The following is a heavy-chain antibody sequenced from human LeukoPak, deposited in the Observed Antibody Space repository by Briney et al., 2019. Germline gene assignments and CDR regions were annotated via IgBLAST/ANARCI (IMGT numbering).Heavy chain of an antibody. CDR3: AAGGYSYGDSFDY. Sequence: PSETLSLTCTVSGYSISSGYYWGWIRQPPGKGLEWLGNIFHSGYTYYNPSLKSRVTISVDTSKNQFSLKLSSVTAADTAVYYCAAGGYSYGDSFDYWGQGTLVTVSS. V-gene: IGHV4-38-2*02. D-gene: IGHD5-18*01. J-gene: IGHJ4*02. CDR1: GYSISSGYY. CDR2: IFHSGYT.